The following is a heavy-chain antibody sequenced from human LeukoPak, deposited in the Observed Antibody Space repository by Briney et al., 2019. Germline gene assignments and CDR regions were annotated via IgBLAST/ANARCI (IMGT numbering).Heavy chain of an antibody. V-gene: IGHV3-74*01. CDR2: INSDGSST. J-gene: IGHJ2*01. CDR1: GFTFSSYW. Sequence: GGSLRLSCAASGFTFSSYWMSWVRQAPGKGLVWVSRINSDGSSTSYADSVKGRFTISRDNAKNTLYLQMNSLRAEDTAVYYCAKDWTGTKPFDLWGRGTLVTVSS. CDR3: AKDWTGTKPFDL. D-gene: IGHD3/OR15-3a*01.